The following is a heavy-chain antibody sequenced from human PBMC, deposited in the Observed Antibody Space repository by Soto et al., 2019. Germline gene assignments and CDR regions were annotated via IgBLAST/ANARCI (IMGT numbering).Heavy chain of an antibody. CDR3: ARLPKGSMMTS. D-gene: IGHD3-10*01. J-gene: IGHJ4*02. Sequence: EVQLLESGGGLVHPGGSLSLSCAASRLRFSHYSMNWVRQAPGKRLEWVSYITSSGDSIYYADAVKGRFPVSRDNAKNLQFTHMNRRTDEDMAVYDFARLPKGSMMTSWGKGTLVTVSS. CDR2: ITSSGDSI. CDR1: RLRFSHYS. V-gene: IGHV3-48*02.